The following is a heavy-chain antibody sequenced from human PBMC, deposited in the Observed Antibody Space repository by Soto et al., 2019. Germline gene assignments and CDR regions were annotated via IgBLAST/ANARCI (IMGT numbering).Heavy chain of an antibody. CDR3: ARLIVVGAGYFDY. J-gene: IGHJ4*02. D-gene: IGHD3-22*01. CDR2: IYHSGST. Sequence: QLQLQESGSGLVKPSQTLSLTCAVSGGSISSGGYSWSWIRQPPGKVLEWIGYIYHSGSTYYNPSLKSRVTISVDRSKNQFSLKLSSVTAADTAVYYCARLIVVGAGYFDYWGQGTLVTVSS. V-gene: IGHV4-30-2*01. CDR1: GGSISSGGYS.